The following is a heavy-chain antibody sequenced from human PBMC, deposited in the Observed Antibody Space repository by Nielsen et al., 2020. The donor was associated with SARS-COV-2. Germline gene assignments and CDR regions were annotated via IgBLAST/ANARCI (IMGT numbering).Heavy chain of an antibody. CDR1: GGSISSGGYY. CDR3: ARGIYDSSGYYMFFDY. V-gene: IGHV4-31*03. CDR2: IYYSGST. J-gene: IGHJ4*02. Sequence: SETLSLTCTVSGGSISSGGYYWSWIRQHPGKGLEWIGYIYYSGSTYYNPSLKSRVTMSVDTSKNQFSLKLSSVTAADTAVYYCARGIYDSSGYYMFFDYWGQGTLVTVSS. D-gene: IGHD3-22*01.